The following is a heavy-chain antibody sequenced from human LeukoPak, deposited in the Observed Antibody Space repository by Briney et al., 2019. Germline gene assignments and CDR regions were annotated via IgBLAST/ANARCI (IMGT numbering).Heavy chain of an antibody. Sequence: PGGSLRLSCAASGFTFNNYGMHWVRQAPGKGLEWVAVIWYDGSNKYYEDSVKGGFTISRDNSKNTLYLQMNSLRAEDTAVYYCAKVSDSRGSDYWGQGTLVTVSS. CDR2: IWYDGSNK. CDR1: GFTFNNYG. CDR3: AKVSDSRGSDY. V-gene: IGHV3-33*06. D-gene: IGHD3-22*01. J-gene: IGHJ4*02.